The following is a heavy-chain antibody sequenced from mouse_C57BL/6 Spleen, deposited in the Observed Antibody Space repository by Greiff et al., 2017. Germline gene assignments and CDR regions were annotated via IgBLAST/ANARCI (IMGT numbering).Heavy chain of an antibody. J-gene: IGHJ1*03. CDR2: IDPSDSYT. CDR1: GYTFTSYW. CDR3: ARRTVVASDV. D-gene: IGHD1-1*01. Sequence: QVQLQQPGAELVMPGASVKLSCKASGYTFTSYWMHWVKQRPGQGLEWIGEIDPSDSYTNYNQKFKGKSTLTVDKSSSTAYMQLSSLTSEDTAVYYCARRTVVASDVWGTGTTVTVSS. V-gene: IGHV1-69*01.